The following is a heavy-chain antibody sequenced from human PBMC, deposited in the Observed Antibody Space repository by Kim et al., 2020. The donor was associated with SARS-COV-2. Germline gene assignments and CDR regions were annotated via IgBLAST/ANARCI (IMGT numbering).Heavy chain of an antibody. CDR2: ISSSGSTI. V-gene: IGHV3-11*01. J-gene: IGHJ6*02. CDR1: GFTFSDYY. Sequence: GGSLRLSCAASGFTFSDYYMSWIRQAPGKGLEWVSYISSSGSTIYYADSVKGRCTISRDNAKNSLYLQMNSLRAEDTALNYCATPPSGTRYYYVMAVWGHGTTVTASS. CDR3: ATPPSGTRYYYVMAV. D-gene: IGHD3-10*01.